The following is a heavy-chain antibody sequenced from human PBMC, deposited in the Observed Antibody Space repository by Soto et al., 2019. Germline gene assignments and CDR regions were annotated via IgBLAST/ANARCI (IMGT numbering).Heavy chain of an antibody. CDR3: ARDLAAAGPFDY. Sequence: QVQLVQSGAEVKKPGASVKVSCKASGYTFINYAFSWVRQAPGQGLEWMGWISAYNGNTNYPQKLQGRVTMTTDTSTSTAYMELRSLRSDDTAVYFCARDLAAAGPFDYWGQGTLVTVSS. D-gene: IGHD6-13*01. CDR2: ISAYNGNT. CDR1: GYTFINYA. J-gene: IGHJ4*02. V-gene: IGHV1-18*01.